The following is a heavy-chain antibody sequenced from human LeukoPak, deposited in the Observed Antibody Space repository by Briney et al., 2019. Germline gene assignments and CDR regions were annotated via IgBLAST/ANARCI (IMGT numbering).Heavy chain of an antibody. J-gene: IGHJ5*02. CDR3: ARPYYYDSRIDP. V-gene: IGHV4-30-4*01. D-gene: IGHD3-22*01. Sequence: PSQTLSLTCTDSGGSIISGDYYWSWIRQPPGKGLEWIAYMYYSGSTYYNPSLKSRVTMSADTSKNQLSLKLSSVTAADTAVYYCARPYYYDSRIDPWGQGILVTVSS. CDR1: GGSIISGDYY. CDR2: MYYSGST.